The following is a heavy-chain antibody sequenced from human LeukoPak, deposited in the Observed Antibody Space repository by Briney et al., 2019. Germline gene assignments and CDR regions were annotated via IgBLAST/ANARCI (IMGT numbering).Heavy chain of an antibody. CDR1: GFTFSSYA. J-gene: IGHJ1*01. CDR3: ANDGSGYNAEYFQH. D-gene: IGHD3-22*01. V-gene: IGHV3-23*01. Sequence: PGGSLRLSCAASGFTFSSYAMSWVRQAPGKGLEWVSAISGSGGSTYYADSVKGRFTISRDNSKNTLYLQMNSLRAEDTAVYYCANDGSGYNAEYFQHWGQGTLVTVSS. CDR2: ISGSGGST.